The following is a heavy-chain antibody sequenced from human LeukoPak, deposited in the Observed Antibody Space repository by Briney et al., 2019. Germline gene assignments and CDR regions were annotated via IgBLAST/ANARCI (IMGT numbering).Heavy chain of an antibody. D-gene: IGHD6-13*01. CDR1: GFTFRTYW. Sequence: GGSLRLSCTVSGFTFRTYWMTWVRQAPGKGLEWVANIKEDGSEKSYVDSVKGRFTISRDNAKNSLYLQMNSLRAEDTAVYYCARGGPGYSSSWYVDYYYMDVWGKGTTVTVSS. CDR3: ARGGPGYSSSWYVDYYYMDV. CDR2: IKEDGSEK. V-gene: IGHV3-7*01. J-gene: IGHJ6*03.